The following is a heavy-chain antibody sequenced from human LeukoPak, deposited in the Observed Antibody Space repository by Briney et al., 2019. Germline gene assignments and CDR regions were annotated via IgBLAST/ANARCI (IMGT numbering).Heavy chain of an antibody. CDR1: GGSISSYY. Sequence: PSETLSLTCTVSGGSISSYYWSWIRQPPGKGLEWIGCIYYSGSTNYNPSLKSRVTISVDTSKNQFSLKLSSVTAADTAVYYCARAGYSYGKPFDYWGQGTLVTVSS. V-gene: IGHV4-59*01. CDR3: ARAGYSYGKPFDY. J-gene: IGHJ4*02. CDR2: IYYSGST. D-gene: IGHD5-18*01.